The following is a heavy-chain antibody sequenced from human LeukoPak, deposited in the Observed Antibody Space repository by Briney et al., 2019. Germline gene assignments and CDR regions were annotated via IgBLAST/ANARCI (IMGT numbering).Heavy chain of an antibody. V-gene: IGHV3-7*01. CDR3: ARDLVGYYGSGSA. Sequence: QSGGSLRLSCAASGFTFSSYWMTWVRQAPGKGLEWVANIKQDGSEKYYVDSVKGRFTTSRDNAKNSLYLQMNSLRAEDTAVYYCARDLVGYYGSGSAWGQGTLVTVSS. D-gene: IGHD3-10*01. J-gene: IGHJ5*02. CDR1: GFTFSSYW. CDR2: IKQDGSEK.